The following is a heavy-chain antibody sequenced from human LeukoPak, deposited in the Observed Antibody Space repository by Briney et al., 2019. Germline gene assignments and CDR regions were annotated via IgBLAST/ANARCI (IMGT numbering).Heavy chain of an antibody. CDR1: EFTFSSYG. CDR3: AKDVVGQQWPENY. D-gene: IGHD6-19*01. Sequence: GGSLRLSCAASEFTFSSYGMHWVRQAPGKGLEWVAFIQYDGSNKNYGDSVKGRFTISRDNSKNTLYLQMNSLRAEDTAVYFCAKDVVGQQWPENYWGQGTLVTVSS. J-gene: IGHJ4*02. CDR2: IQYDGSNK. V-gene: IGHV3-30*02.